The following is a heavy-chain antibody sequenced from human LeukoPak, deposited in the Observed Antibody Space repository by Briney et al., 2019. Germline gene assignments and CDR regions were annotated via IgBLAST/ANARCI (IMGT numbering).Heavy chain of an antibody. V-gene: IGHV7-4-1*02. D-gene: IGHD4-11*01. Sequence: GASVKVSCKASGYSFTNYAMNWVRQAPGQGLEWMGWINTNTGNPTYAQGFTGRFVFSLDTSVSTAYLQISSLKAEDTAVYYCARTVTTYTYYFDYWGQGTLVTVSS. CDR3: ARTVTTYTYYFDY. J-gene: IGHJ4*02. CDR2: INTNTGNP. CDR1: GYSFTNYA.